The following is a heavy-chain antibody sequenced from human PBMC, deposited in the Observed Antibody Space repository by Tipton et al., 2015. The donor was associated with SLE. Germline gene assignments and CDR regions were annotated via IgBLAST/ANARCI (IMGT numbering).Heavy chain of an antibody. CDR1: GGSSSSGDYPWISSGGYY. Sequence: TLSLTCTVSGGSSSSGDYPWISSGGYYWSWIRQHPGKGLEWIGSLDYSGSTYYNPSLKSRINISVDTSKNQFSLKLSSVTAADTAVYYCARAVGDTSGYLDYWGLGALVTVSS. V-gene: IGHV4-39*07. J-gene: IGHJ4*02. CDR3: ARAVGDTSGYLDY. CDR2: LDYSGST. D-gene: IGHD3-22*01.